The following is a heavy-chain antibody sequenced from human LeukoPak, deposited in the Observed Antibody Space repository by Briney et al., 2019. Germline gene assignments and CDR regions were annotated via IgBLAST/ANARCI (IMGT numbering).Heavy chain of an antibody. D-gene: IGHD3-3*01. Sequence: PGGSLRLSCAASGFTFSSYAMSWVRQAPVKGLEWVSAINGSGGSTHYADSVKGRFTISRDNSKNTLYLQMNSLRAEDTAVYYCAKDRIFGVVIIQYYFDYWGQGTLVTVSS. CDR1: GFTFSSYA. J-gene: IGHJ4*02. CDR2: INGSGGST. V-gene: IGHV3-23*01. CDR3: AKDRIFGVVIIQYYFDY.